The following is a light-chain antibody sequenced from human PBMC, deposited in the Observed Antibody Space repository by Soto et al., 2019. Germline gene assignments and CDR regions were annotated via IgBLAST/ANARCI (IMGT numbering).Light chain of an antibody. V-gene: IGLV2-14*01. J-gene: IGLJ1*01. Sequence: QSALTQPASVSGSPGQSITISCTGTSSDVGCYNYVSCYQQHPGKAPKLMIYEVSNRPSGVSNRFSGSKSGNTASLTISGLHAEDEADYYCSSYTSSSTRVFGTGTKVPVL. CDR1: SSDVGCYNY. CDR3: SSYTSSSTRV. CDR2: EVS.